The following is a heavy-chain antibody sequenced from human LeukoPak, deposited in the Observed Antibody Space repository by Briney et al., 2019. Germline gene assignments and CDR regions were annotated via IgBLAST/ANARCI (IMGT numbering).Heavy chain of an antibody. J-gene: IGHJ6*02. V-gene: IGHV1-8*01. CDR1: GYTFTSYD. Sequence: ASVKVSCKASGYTFTSYDINWVRQATGQGLEWMGWMNPNSGNTGYAQKFQGRVTMTRDTSISTAYMELSRLRSDDTAVYYCARAYYYGSGSFTYYYGMDVWGQGTTVTVSS. D-gene: IGHD3-10*01. CDR3: ARAYYYGSGSFTYYYGMDV. CDR2: MNPNSGNT.